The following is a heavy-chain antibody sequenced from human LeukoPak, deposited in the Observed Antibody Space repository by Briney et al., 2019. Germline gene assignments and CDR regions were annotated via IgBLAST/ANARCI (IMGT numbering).Heavy chain of an antibody. V-gene: IGHV3-53*04. CDR1: GFTFSDYY. D-gene: IGHD3-10*01. CDR2: IYSGGST. CDR3: ASGQGSSYTYYFDC. J-gene: IGHJ4*02. Sequence: GGSLRLSCAASGFTFSDYYMSWVRQAPGKGPEWVSVIYSGGSTYYGDSVKGRFTISRHNSKNTLYLQMDSLRTEDTAVYYCASGQGSSYTYYFDCWGQGTLVTVSS.